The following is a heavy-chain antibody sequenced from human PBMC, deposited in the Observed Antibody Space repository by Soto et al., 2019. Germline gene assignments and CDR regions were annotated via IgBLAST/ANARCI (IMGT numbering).Heavy chain of an antibody. D-gene: IGHD5-18*01. CDR1: GLTFSSYS. V-gene: IGHV3-48*01. CDR3: ARDQRTDTAMDATDY. J-gene: IGHJ4*02. Sequence: PGGSLRLSCAASGLTFSSYSMNWVRQAPGQGLEWDSYISSSSSPIYYADSVKGRFTISRDNAKNSLYLQMNSLRAEDTAVYYCARDQRTDTAMDATDYWGQGTLVTVSS. CDR2: ISSSSSPI.